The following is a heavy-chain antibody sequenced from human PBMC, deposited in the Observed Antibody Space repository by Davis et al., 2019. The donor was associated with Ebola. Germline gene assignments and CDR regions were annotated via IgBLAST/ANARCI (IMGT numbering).Heavy chain of an antibody. CDR3: AGSVVVTPGYAIDI. CDR1: GYTFTGYY. Sequence: AASVKVSCKASGYTFTGYYLHWVRQAPGQGLEWMGRINPNSGDTNYAQHFQGRVTMTRDTSISTAYMELSVLRSDDTAVYYCAGSVVVTPGYAIDIWGQGTMVTVSS. D-gene: IGHD2-21*02. CDR2: INPNSGDT. V-gene: IGHV1-2*06. J-gene: IGHJ3*02.